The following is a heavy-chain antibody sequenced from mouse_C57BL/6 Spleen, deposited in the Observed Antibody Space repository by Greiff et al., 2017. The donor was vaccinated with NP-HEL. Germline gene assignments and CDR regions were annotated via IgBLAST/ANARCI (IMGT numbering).Heavy chain of an antibody. D-gene: IGHD2-4*01. J-gene: IGHJ3*01. CDR3: ARYDYDLAWFAY. CDR2: ISSGSSTI. Sequence: EVKLVESGGGLVKPGGSLKLSCAASGFTFSDYGMHWVRQAPEKGLEWVAYISSGSSTIYYADTVKGRFTISRDNAKNTLFLQMTSLRSEDTAMYYCARYDYDLAWFAYWGQGTLVTVSA. CDR1: GFTFSDYG. V-gene: IGHV5-17*01.